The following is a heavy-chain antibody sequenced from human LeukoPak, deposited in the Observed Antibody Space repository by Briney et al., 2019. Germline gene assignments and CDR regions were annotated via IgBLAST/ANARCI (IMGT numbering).Heavy chain of an antibody. CDR1: GGSISSGSYY. D-gene: IGHD2-15*01. CDR2: IYYSGST. Sequence: SETLSLTCTVSGGSISSGSYYWSWIRQPAGKGLEWIGYIYYSGSTNYNPSLKSRVTISVDTSKNQFSLKLSSVTAADTAVYYCAREYCSGGSCYFDYWGQGTLVTVSS. CDR3: AREYCSGGSCYFDY. V-gene: IGHV4-61*10. J-gene: IGHJ4*02.